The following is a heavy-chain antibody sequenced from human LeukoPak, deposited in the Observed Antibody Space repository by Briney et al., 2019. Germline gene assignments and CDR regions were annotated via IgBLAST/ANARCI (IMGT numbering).Heavy chain of an antibody. J-gene: IGHJ4*02. V-gene: IGHV3-33*01. D-gene: IGHD4-17*01. CDR3: ARLDYGDYGLEHYFDY. CDR2: MWYDGSNK. Sequence: GRSLRLSCAASGFTFSSYGMHWVRQAPGKGLEWVAVMWYDGSNKYYADSVKGRFTISRDNSKNTLYLQMNSLRAEDTAVYYCARLDYGDYGLEHYFDYWGQGTLVTVSS. CDR1: GFTFSSYG.